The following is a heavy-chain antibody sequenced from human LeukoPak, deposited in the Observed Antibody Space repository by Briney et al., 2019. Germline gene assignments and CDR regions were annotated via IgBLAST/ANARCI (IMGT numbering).Heavy chain of an antibody. V-gene: IGHV3-33*01. CDR3: ARDMGMVRGDY. Sequence: GGSLRLSCAASGFTFSSYGMHWVRQAPGKGLEWVAVIWHDGSNKYYADSVKGRFTISRDNSKNTLYLQMNSLRAEDTAVYYCARDMGMVRGDYWGQGTLVTVSS. J-gene: IGHJ4*02. CDR2: IWHDGSNK. D-gene: IGHD6-13*01. CDR1: GFTFSSYG.